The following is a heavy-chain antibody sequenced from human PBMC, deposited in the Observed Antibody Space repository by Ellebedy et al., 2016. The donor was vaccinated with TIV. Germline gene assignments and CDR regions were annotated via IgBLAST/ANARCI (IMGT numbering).Heavy chain of an antibody. CDR3: ARDVGPSGGTWFFDY. J-gene: IGHJ4*02. CDR2: ISGSGSYI. V-gene: IGHV3-21*01. D-gene: IGHD1-26*01. Sequence: GESLKISCATSGFTFSNYNMNWVRQAPGKGLEWVSSISGSGSYIYYADSAEGRFTISRDNAKNSLYLQMNGLSAEDTAVYYCARDVGPSGGTWFFDYWGQGTLVTISS. CDR1: GFTFSNYN.